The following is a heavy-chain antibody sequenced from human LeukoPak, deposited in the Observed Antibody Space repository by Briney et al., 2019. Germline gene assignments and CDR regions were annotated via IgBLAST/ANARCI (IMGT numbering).Heavy chain of an antibody. J-gene: IGHJ4*02. D-gene: IGHD3-3*01. V-gene: IGHV3-23*01. CDR3: AKDQPLTNYDFWSGYYHGYAFDY. CDR1: GFTFSSYA. Sequence: PGGSLRLSCAASGFTFSSYAMSWVRQAPGKGLEWVSVISCSGGSTYYADSVKGRFTISSDNSKNTLYLQMNSLRAEDTVVYYCAKDQPLTNYDFWSGYYHGYAFDYWGQKALGTVSS. CDR2: ISCSGGST.